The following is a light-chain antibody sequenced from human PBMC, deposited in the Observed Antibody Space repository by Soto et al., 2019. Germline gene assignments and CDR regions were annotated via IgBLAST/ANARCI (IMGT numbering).Light chain of an antibody. CDR1: QSVSSSY. Sequence: IVLSQSLGTLSLSPGERATLSCRASQSVSSSYLAWYQQKPGQAPRLLIYGASSRSTGIPDRFSGSGYGTDFTLTISILEPEDFAVYYCQQYVSSPSFDQGTNVDIK. J-gene: IGKJ1*01. V-gene: IGKV3-20*01. CDR2: GAS. CDR3: QQYVSSPS.